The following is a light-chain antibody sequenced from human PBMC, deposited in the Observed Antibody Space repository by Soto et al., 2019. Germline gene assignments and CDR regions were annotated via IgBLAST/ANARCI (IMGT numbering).Light chain of an antibody. Sequence: QSVLTQPPSASGTPGQKVTISCSGASSNIGNNFVSWYQQVPGTAPKLLIYSDDQRPSGVPDRVSGSKSGTSASLSISGLRSEDEADYYCSTCDASLSGRVFGGGTKLTVL. CDR2: SDD. V-gene: IGLV1-47*02. J-gene: IGLJ3*02. CDR3: STCDASLSGRV. CDR1: SSNIGNNF.